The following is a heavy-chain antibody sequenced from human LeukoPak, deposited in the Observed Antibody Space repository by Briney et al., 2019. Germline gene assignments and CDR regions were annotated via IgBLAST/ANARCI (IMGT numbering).Heavy chain of an antibody. J-gene: IGHJ4*02. Sequence: PGGSLRLSCADSGFTFSSYSMNWVRQAPGKGLEWVPYITSTATTTYYADSVKGRFTISRDNAKNSLYLQMNSLRAEDTAVYYCVRDRFYSFDYWGQGTLVTVSS. CDR1: GFTFSSYS. CDR2: ITSTATTT. CDR3: VRDRFYSFDY. D-gene: IGHD4-11*01. V-gene: IGHV3-48*01.